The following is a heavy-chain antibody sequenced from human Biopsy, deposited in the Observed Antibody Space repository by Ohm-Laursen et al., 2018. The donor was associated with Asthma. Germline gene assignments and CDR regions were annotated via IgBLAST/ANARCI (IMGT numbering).Heavy chain of an antibody. D-gene: IGHD3-10*01. CDR3: ARAVDYSHYYGIDV. V-gene: IGHV1-18*01. J-gene: IGHJ6*02. CDR1: GYTFNSAG. CDR2: ISVYNGNT. Sequence: ASVKVSRKTSGYTFNSAGITWVRQAPGQGLEWMGWISVYNGNTKVAQKLQDRVTMITDTSTSTAYMELRSLRSDDTAVYFSARAVDYSHYYGIDVWGQGTTVTVS.